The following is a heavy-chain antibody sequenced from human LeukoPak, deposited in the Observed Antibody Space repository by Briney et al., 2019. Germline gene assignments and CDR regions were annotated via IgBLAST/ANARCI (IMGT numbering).Heavy chain of an antibody. CDR3: ARGPAPFYYYDSSGYLRDY. CDR1: GYTFTSYG. V-gene: IGHV1-18*01. Sequence: ASVKVSCKASGYTFTSYGISWVRQAPGQGLEWMGWISAYNGNTNYAQKLQGRVTMTTDTSTSTAYMELRSLRSDDTAVYYCARGPAPFYYYDSSGYLRDYWGQGTLVTVSS. D-gene: IGHD3-22*01. J-gene: IGHJ4*02. CDR2: ISAYNGNT.